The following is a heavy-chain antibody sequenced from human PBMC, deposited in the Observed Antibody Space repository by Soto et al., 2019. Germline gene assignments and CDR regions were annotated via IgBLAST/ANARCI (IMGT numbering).Heavy chain of an antibody. J-gene: IGHJ3*02. CDR2: ISGSGGST. CDR1: GFTFSSYA. Sequence: SLRLSCAASGFTFSSYAMSWVRQAPGKGLEWVSAISGSGGSTYYADSVKGRFTISRDNSKNTLYLQMNSLRAEDTAVYYCAKAGPDYGDHDDAVDIWGQGTMVTVSS. CDR3: AKAGPDYGDHDDAVDI. D-gene: IGHD4-17*01. V-gene: IGHV3-23*01.